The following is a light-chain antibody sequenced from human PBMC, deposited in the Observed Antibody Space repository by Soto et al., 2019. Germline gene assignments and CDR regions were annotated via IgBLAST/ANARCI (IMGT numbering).Light chain of an antibody. CDR1: QSVSSSY. J-gene: IGKJ1*01. CDR2: GAS. V-gene: IGKV3-20*01. Sequence: EIVLTQSPGTLSLSPGERATLSCRASQSVSSSYLAWYQQKPGQAPRLLIYGASSRATGIPDRFSGSGSGTDFTLTISRLEPEDLAVYYCQQYGRPWTFGQGTKVEIK. CDR3: QQYGRPWT.